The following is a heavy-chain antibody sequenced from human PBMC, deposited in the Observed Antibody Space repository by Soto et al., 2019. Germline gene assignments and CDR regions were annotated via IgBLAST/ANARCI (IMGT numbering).Heavy chain of an antibody. J-gene: IGHJ4*02. CDR2: IYHSGST. CDR1: SGSISSGGYS. CDR3: ARSTNYGSGIHFDS. V-gene: IGHV4-30-2*01. Sequence: PSETLSLTCAVSSGSISSGGYSWSWIRQPPGKGLEWIGYIYHSGSTYYNPSLRSRVTISVDRSKNQFSLKLSSVTAADTAVYYCARSTNYGSGIHFDSWGQGALVTVSS. D-gene: IGHD3-10*01.